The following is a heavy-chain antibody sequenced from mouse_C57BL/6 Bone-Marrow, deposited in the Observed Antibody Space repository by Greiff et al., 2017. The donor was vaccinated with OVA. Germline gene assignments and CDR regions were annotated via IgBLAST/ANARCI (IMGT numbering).Heavy chain of an antibody. CDR1: GYTFTSYG. J-gene: IGHJ3*01. V-gene: IGHV1-81*01. Sequence: ESGAELARPGASVKLSCKASGYTFTSYGISWVKQRTGQGLEWIGEIYPRSGNTYYNEKFKGKATLTADKSSSTAYMELRSLTSEDSAVYFCARWLLLWFAYWGQGTLVTVSA. CDR2: IYPRSGNT. CDR3: ARWLLLWFAY. D-gene: IGHD2-3*01.